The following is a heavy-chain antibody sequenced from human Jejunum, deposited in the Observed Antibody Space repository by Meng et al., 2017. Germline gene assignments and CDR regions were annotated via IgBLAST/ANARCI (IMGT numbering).Heavy chain of an antibody. V-gene: IGHV4-39*01. CDR3: ARAKVTPMGYWFDP. Sequence: QLQVQESGPGLGKPSETLSLTCTVSGGSINTNTYYWDWIRQPPGKGMEWIGSVYYTGRTFYNPSLKSRVTISLDTSKNQFSLNLRSVAAADTAVYYWARAKVTPMGYWFDPWGQGTLVTVSS. D-gene: IGHD2-21*02. CDR2: VYYTGRT. J-gene: IGHJ5*02. CDR1: GGSINTNTYY.